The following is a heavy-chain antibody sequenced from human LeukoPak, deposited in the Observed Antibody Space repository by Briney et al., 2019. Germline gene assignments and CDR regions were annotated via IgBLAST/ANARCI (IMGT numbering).Heavy chain of an antibody. CDR3: ATAGGSYYRTYFDY. J-gene: IGHJ4*02. V-gene: IGHV1-24*01. Sequence: ASVKVSCKVSGYTLTELSMHWVRQAPGKGLEWTGGFDPEDGETIYAQKFQGRVTMTEDTSTDTAYMELSSLRSEDTAVYYCATAGGSYYRTYFDYWGQGTLVTVSS. D-gene: IGHD1-26*01. CDR2: FDPEDGET. CDR1: GYTLTELS.